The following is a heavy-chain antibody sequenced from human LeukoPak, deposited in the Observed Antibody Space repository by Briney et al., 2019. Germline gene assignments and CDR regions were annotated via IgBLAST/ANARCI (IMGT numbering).Heavy chain of an antibody. V-gene: IGHV1-69*13. D-gene: IGHD6-6*01. J-gene: IGHJ3*02. CDR3: ARDLRAARPDAFDI. CDR2: IIPIFGTA. CDR1: GYTFINYD. Sequence: ASVKVSCKTSGYTFINYDISWVRQAPGQGLEWMGGIIPIFGTANYAQKFQGRVTITADESTSTAYMELSSLRSEDTAVYYCARDLRAARPDAFDIWGQGTMVTVSS.